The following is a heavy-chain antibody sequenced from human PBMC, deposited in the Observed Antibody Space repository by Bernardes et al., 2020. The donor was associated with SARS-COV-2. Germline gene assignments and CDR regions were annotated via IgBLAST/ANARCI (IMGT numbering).Heavy chain of an antibody. CDR3: AKGTIVVVVAASIFDS. V-gene: IGHV3-23*01. CDR2: IRGSGDST. CDR1: RFTFSNYA. D-gene: IGHD2-15*01. Sequence: GGSLRLSCAASRFTFSNYAMHWVRQAPGRGLEWVASIRGSGDSTYYSNSLKGRVTISRDNSKNTLFLQLNSLRAEDTALYYCAKGTIVVVVAASIFDSWGQGTLVTVSS. J-gene: IGHJ4*02.